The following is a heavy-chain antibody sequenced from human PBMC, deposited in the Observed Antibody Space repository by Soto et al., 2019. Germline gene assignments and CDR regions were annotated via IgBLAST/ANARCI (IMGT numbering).Heavy chain of an antibody. D-gene: IGHD6-19*01. Sequence: ASEKVSCKASGYTFTSYGISWVRQAPGQGLEWMGWISAYNGNTNYAQKLQGRVTMTTDTSTSTAYMELRSLRSDDTAVYYCASVDPDAIAVAGKGGYYYGMDVCGQGTTVTVSS. J-gene: IGHJ6*02. V-gene: IGHV1-18*04. CDR2: ISAYNGNT. CDR3: ASVDPDAIAVAGKGGYYYGMDV. CDR1: GYTFTSYG.